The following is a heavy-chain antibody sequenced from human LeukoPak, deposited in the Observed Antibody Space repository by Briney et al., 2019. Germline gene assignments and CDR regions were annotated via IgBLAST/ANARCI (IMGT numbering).Heavy chain of an antibody. CDR1: GYTFTSFG. CDR2: ISAYNGNT. J-gene: IGHJ6*02. D-gene: IGHD3-9*01. Sequence: ASVKVCCKASGYTFTSFGISWVLHAPGLGLDLMRWISAYNGNTTYAQKLQGRVTMTTDTSTSTAYMELRSLRSDDTAVYYCAVGYYDILTAASLPGSTQGDYYYGMDVWGQGTTVTVSS. CDR3: AVGYYDILTAASLPGSTQGDYYYGMDV. V-gene: IGHV1-18*01.